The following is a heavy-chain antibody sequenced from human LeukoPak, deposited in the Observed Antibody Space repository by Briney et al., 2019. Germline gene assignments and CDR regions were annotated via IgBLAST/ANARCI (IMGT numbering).Heavy chain of an antibody. Sequence: GGSLRLSCAASGFTISSYSMNWVRQAPGKGLEWVSYISSSSSTIYYADSVKGRFTISRDNAKNSLYLQMNSLRAEDTAVYYCARDQGSGSVDYWGQGTLVTVSS. J-gene: IGHJ4*02. CDR1: GFTISSYS. CDR2: ISSSSSTI. D-gene: IGHD6-19*01. V-gene: IGHV3-48*01. CDR3: ARDQGSGSVDY.